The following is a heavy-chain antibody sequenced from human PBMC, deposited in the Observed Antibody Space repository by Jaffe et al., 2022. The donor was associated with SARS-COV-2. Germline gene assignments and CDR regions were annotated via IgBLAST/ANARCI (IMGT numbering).Heavy chain of an antibody. D-gene: IGHD2-15*01. Sequence: QVQLVESGGGVVQPGRSLRLSCAASGFTFTTYAMHWVRQAPGKGLEWVAVISYDGSDKYYADSVKGRFTISRDNSKNTLYLQMNSLRAEDTAVYYCAKRTSEERERWSTRGLYNWFDPWGQGTLVTVSS. V-gene: IGHV3-30*18. CDR3: AKRTSEERERWSTRGLYNWFDP. J-gene: IGHJ5*02. CDR2: ISYDGSDK. CDR1: GFTFTTYA.